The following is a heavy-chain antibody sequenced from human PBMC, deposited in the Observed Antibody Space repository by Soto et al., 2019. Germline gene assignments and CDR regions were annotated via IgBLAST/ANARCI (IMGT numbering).Heavy chain of an antibody. Sequence: SETLSLTCTVSGGSISSYYWSWIRQPPGKGLEWIGYIYYSGSTNYNPSLKSRVTISVDTSKNQFSLKLSSVTAADTAVYYCARLYSSYVFDWFDPWGQGTLVTVSS. V-gene: IGHV4-59*01. J-gene: IGHJ5*02. CDR2: IYYSGST. CDR1: GGSISSYY. CDR3: ARLYSSYVFDWFDP. D-gene: IGHD6-6*01.